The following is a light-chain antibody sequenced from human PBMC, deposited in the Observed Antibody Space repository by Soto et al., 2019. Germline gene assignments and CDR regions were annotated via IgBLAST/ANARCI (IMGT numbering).Light chain of an antibody. CDR1: QGVSRK. J-gene: IGKJ3*01. CDR3: QQYHTWQMD. Sequence: EIVMAQSPATLSVAPGERVTLSCRASQGVSRKLAWYQHKSGQAPSLLISGASTGATGIPARFSGSGSGTEFTLTISSLQSVAGESYYCQQYHTWQMDFGAGTKGDI. CDR2: GAS. V-gene: IGKV3-15*01.